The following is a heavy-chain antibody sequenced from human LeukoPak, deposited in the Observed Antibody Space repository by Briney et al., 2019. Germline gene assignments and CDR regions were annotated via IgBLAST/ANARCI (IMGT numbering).Heavy chain of an antibody. CDR1: GYTFTGYY. V-gene: IGHV1-2*02. D-gene: IGHD3-10*01. CDR2: INPNSGGT. CDR3: ATGGNNIVRVVPPYYYYCMDV. Sequence: ASVKVSCKASGYTFTGYYMHWVRQAPGQGLEWMGWINPNSGGTNYAQKFQGRVTMTRDTSISTAYMELSRLRSDDTAVYYCATGGNNIVRVVPPYYYYCMDVWGQGTTVTVSS. J-gene: IGHJ6*02.